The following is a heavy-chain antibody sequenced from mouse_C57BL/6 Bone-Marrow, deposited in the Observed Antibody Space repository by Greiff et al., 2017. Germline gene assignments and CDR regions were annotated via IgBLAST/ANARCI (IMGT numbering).Heavy chain of an antibody. CDR3: ARRGFYYGNYDYAMDY. CDR1: GYTFTDYY. J-gene: IGHJ4*01. V-gene: IGHV1-26*01. D-gene: IGHD2-1*01. Sequence: VQLQQSGPELVKPGASVKISCKASGYTFTDYYMNWVKQSHGKSLEWIGDINPNNGGTSYNQKFKGKATLTVDKSSSTAYMELRSLTSEDSAVXYCARRGFYYGNYDYAMDYWGQGTSVTVSS. CDR2: INPNNGGT.